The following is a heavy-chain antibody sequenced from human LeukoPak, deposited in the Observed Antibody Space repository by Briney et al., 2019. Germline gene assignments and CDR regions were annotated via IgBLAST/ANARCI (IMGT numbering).Heavy chain of an antibody. J-gene: IGHJ4*02. CDR1: GFTFTNAH. CDR3: TTNTVE. CDR2: IKSKTDGGTT. D-gene: IGHD4-17*01. V-gene: IGHV3-15*01. Sequence: PGGSLRLSCAASGFTFTNAHMSWVRQAPGKGLEWLGRIKSKTDGGTTDYAAPVEGRFTISRDDSENSPYLQMNSLKTEDTAMYYCTTNTVEWGQGTLVTVSS.